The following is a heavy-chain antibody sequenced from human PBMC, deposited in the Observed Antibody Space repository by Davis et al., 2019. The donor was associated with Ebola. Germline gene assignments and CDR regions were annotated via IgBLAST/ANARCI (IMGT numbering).Heavy chain of an antibody. CDR2: ITRNSSRI. Sequence: GGSLRLSCAASGFTFSSFTMHWVRQAPGKGLEWVSSITRNSSRIYYADSLKGRFTVSRDNAKNSLYLHMSSLRVGDTAVYYCARVFNYFNSNGYYYSPWGQGTLVTVSS. CDR3: ARVFNYFNSNGYYYSP. D-gene: IGHD3-22*01. J-gene: IGHJ5*02. CDR1: GFTFSSFT. V-gene: IGHV3-21*01.